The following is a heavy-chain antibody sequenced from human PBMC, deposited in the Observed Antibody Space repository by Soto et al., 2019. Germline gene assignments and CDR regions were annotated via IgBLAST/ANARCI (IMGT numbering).Heavy chain of an antibody. CDR3: ARVFTYYYDSSGYFQRRGAFDI. CDR1: GLTFSIYG. D-gene: IGHD3-22*01. J-gene: IGHJ3*02. V-gene: IGHV3-33*01. CDR2: IWNDGSNK. Sequence: GGSLRLSCAASGLTFSIYGMHWVRQATGKGLEWVAVIWNDGSNKYYVDSVKGRFTISRDNSKNTLYLQMNSLRAEDTAVYYCARVFTYYYDSSGYFQRRGAFDIWGHGTMVTVSS.